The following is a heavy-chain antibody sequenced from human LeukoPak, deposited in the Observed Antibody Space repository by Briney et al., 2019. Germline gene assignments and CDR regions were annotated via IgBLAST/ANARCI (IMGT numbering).Heavy chain of an antibody. CDR1: GGSISSSSYY. CDR2: IYYSGST. Sequence: SETLSLTCTVSGGSISSSSYYWGWIRQPPGMGLEWIGSIYYSGSTHYNPSLKSRVTISVDTSKNQFYLKLSSVTAADTAVYYCARVKAVAGLYYFDYWGQGTLVTVSS. J-gene: IGHJ4*02. D-gene: IGHD6-19*01. CDR3: ARVKAVAGLYYFDY. V-gene: IGHV4-39*07.